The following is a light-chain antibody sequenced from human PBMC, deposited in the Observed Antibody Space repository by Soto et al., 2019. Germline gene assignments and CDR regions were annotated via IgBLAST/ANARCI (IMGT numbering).Light chain of an antibody. CDR3: QSYDSSLSGWL. CDR1: PSNIGAGYD. Sequence: QSVLTQPPSVSGAPGQRVTISCTGSPSNIGAGYDVHWYQHLPGTAPKVLIFANITRPSGVPDRFSGSKSGTSASLAITGLQAEDEADYYCQSYDSSLSGWLFGGGTQLTVL. J-gene: IGLJ3*02. CDR2: ANI. V-gene: IGLV1-40*01.